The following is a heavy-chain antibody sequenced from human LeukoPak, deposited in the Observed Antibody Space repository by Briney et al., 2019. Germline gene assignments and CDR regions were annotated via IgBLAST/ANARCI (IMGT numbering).Heavy chain of an antibody. CDR1: GYTFTGYY. D-gene: IGHD6-13*01. CDR3: ARGLVAAAAAPVFGY. J-gene: IGHJ4*02. Sequence: GASVKVSCKASGYTFTGYYMHWVRQAPGQGLEWMGWINPNSGGTNYAQKFQGWVTMTRDTSISTAYMELSRLRSDDTAVYYCARGLVAAAAAPVFGYWGQGTLVTVSS. V-gene: IGHV1-2*04. CDR2: INPNSGGT.